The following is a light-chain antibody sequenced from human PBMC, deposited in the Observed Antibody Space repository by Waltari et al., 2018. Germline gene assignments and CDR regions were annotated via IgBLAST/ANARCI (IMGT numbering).Light chain of an antibody. CDR2: TDN. J-gene: IGLJ2*01. CDR3: QTWDDSLNGVV. CDR1: SSNIGVNT. Sequence: QSVLTQPPSASGTPGQTVTISCSGSSSNIGVNTVNWYQHLPGTAPKLLIYTDNRRPSGVPDRFSGSKSGTSASLAISGLQSEDEADYHCQTWDDSLNGVVFGGGTKLTVL. V-gene: IGLV1-44*01.